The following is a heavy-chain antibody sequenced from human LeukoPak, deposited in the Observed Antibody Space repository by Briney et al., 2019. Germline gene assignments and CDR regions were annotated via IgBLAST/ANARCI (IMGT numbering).Heavy chain of an antibody. V-gene: IGHV3-53*01. CDR2: IYSGGTT. CDR3: ASQSRGWVRVEDY. D-gene: IGHD6-19*01. CDR1: GFTVSSNY. J-gene: IGHJ4*02. Sequence: GGSLRLSCAASGFTVSSNYMSWVRQAPGKGLEWVSIIYSGGTTYYADSVKGRFTISKDNSKNTLYLQMNSLRAEDTAVYYCASQSRGWVRVEDYWGQGTLVTVSS.